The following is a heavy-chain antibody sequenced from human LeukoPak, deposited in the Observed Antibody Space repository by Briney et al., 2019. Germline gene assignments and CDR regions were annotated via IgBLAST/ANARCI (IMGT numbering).Heavy chain of an antibody. CDR3: AKPAKTDYADY. Sequence: WGFLRLSCAASGFTFSSYGMNWVRQAPGKGLEWVSAISGSGGNTYYADSVKGRFTISRDNSKNTLYLQMNSLRAEDTALYYCAKPAKTDYADYWGQGTLVTVSS. D-gene: IGHD1-14*01. CDR1: GFTFSSYG. V-gene: IGHV3-23*01. J-gene: IGHJ4*02. CDR2: ISGSGGNT.